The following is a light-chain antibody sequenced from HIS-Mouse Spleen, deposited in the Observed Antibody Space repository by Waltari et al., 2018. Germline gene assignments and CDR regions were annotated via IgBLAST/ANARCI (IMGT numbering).Light chain of an antibody. CDR3: QQRSNWPSIT. CDR1: QSVSSY. CDR2: DAS. Sequence: EIVLTQSPATLSLSPGERATLCCRASQSVSSYLAWYQQKPGQAPRLLIYDASNRATGIPARFSGSGSGTDFTLTISSLEPEDFAVYYCQQRSNWPSITFGQGTRLEIK. V-gene: IGKV3-11*01. J-gene: IGKJ5*01.